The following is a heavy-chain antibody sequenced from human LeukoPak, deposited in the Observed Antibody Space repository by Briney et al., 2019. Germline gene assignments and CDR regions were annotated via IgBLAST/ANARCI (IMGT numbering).Heavy chain of an antibody. CDR3: AALRPPLNSYGYYYYYYMDV. Sequence: SVKVSCKASGFTFTSSAMQWVRQARGQRLEWIGWIVVGSGNTNYAQKFQERVTITRDMSTSTAYMELGSLRSEDTAVYYCAALRPPLNSYGYYYYYYMDVWGKGTTVTVSS. V-gene: IGHV1-58*02. CDR1: GFTFTSSA. D-gene: IGHD5-18*01. J-gene: IGHJ6*03. CDR2: IVVGSGNT.